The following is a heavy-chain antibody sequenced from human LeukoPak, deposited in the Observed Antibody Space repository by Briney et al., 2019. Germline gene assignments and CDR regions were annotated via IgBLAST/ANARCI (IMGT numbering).Heavy chain of an antibody. CDR2: INPNSGGT. D-gene: IGHD6-6*01. CDR1: GYTFTGYY. J-gene: IGHJ6*03. Sequence: GASVKVSCKASGYTFTGYYMHWVRQAPGQGLEWMGWINPNSGGTNYAQKFQGRVTMTRDTSISTAYMEPSRLRSDDTAVYYCARGPRIAARKYYYYYYMDVWGKGTTVTVSS. V-gene: IGHV1-2*02. CDR3: ARGPRIAARKYYYYYYMDV.